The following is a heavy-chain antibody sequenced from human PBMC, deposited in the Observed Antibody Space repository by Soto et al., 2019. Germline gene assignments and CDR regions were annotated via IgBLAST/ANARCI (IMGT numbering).Heavy chain of an antibody. CDR1: GFTFSNAW. V-gene: IGHV3-15*01. J-gene: IGHJ4*02. D-gene: IGHD3-3*01. Sequence: GGSLRLSCAASGFTFSNAWMSWVRQAPGKGLEWVGRIKSKTDGGTTDYAAPVKGRFTISRDDSKNTLYLQMNSLKTEDTAVYYCTTADDFWSGYYFDYWGQGTLVTVSS. CDR3: TTADDFWSGYYFDY. CDR2: IKSKTDGGTT.